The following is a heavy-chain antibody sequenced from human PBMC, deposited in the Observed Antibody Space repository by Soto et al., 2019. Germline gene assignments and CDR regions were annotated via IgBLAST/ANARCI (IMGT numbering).Heavy chain of an antibody. CDR2: IYASGNT. J-gene: IGHJ3*01. CDR3: ARVGRTRATVITDAFDV. V-gene: IGHV4-4*07. D-gene: IGHD4-17*01. Sequence: QVQLQESGPGLVKPSETLSLTCTVSGGSISGYYWSWIRQPAGKRLEWIGRIYASGNTNKNPSLKSRVTMSVDTSKNQFSLRLNSVTAADTAVYYCARVGRTRATVITDAFDVWGQGTKVTVSS. CDR1: GGSISGYY.